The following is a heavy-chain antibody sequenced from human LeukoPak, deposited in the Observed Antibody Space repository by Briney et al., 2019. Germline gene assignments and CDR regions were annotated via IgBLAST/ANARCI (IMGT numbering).Heavy chain of an antibody. CDR2: ISGRADGT. J-gene: IGHJ4*02. D-gene: IGHD4-17*01. CDR1: GFTVSSNY. CDR3: AKHQDYGAFDY. Sequence: GGSLRLSCAASGFTVSSNYMSWVRQAPGKGLEWVSAISGRADGTYYADSVRGRFTISRDNSRNTVDLLMNSLRADDTAVFYCAKHQDYGAFDYWGQGTLVTVSS. V-gene: IGHV3-23*01.